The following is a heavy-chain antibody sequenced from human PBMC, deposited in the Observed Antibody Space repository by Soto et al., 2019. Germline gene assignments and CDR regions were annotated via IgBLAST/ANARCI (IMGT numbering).Heavy chain of an antibody. D-gene: IGHD2-2*01. CDR3: TSAAIPYYYYMDV. Sequence: SETLSVTCTVSAGSISSYYWGWIRRPQEKGLEWIGYIYYSGSTNYNPSLKSRVTISVDKAKNQFSRKLSSVTAADTAVYYCTSAAIPYYYYMDVWGKGTTVTVSS. CDR1: AGSISSYY. CDR2: IYYSGST. V-gene: IGHV4-59*08. J-gene: IGHJ6*03.